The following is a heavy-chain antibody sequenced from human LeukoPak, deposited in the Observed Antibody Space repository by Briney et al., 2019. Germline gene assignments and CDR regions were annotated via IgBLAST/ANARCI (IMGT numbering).Heavy chain of an antibody. D-gene: IGHD4-17*01. J-gene: IGHJ6*03. Sequence: SETLSLTCTVSGGSISSHDWTWIRQPPGKGLEWIGYIYYSGSTNYNPSLKSRVTISVDTSKNQFSLKLSSVTAADTAVYYCARAVTTHYYYYMDVWGKGTTVTISS. CDR3: ARAVTTHYYYYMDV. CDR2: IYYSGST. V-gene: IGHV4-59*11. CDR1: GGSISSHD.